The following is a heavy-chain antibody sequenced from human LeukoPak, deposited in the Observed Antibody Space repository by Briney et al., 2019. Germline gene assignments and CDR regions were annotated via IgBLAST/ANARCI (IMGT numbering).Heavy chain of an antibody. D-gene: IGHD1-26*01. V-gene: IGHV3-7*01. CDR1: GFTFRSFY. CDR3: AKDEVGGHFEY. Sequence: GGSLRLSCAASGFTFRSFYMSWVRQAPGKGLEWVAKINGDGREEYYVDSVKGRFTISRDNARSSVYLQMNSLRGEDTALYYCAKDEVGGHFEYWGQGILVTVSS. J-gene: IGHJ4*02. CDR2: INGDGREE.